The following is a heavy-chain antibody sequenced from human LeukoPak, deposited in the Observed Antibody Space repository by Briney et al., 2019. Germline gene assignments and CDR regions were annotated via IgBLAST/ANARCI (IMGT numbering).Heavy chain of an antibody. CDR1: GGSINTYY. CDR2: FSYSGGP. J-gene: IGHJ3*02. D-gene: IGHD2-21*01. CDR3: ARPQYCGSNCYHAFEI. V-gene: IGHV4-59*08. Sequence: SETLSLTCAVSGGSINTYYWSWIRQPPGKGLEWIGYFSYSGGPNYNPSLKSRVTISVDTSKNQFSLKLSSVTAADTAVYYCARPQYCGSNCYHAFEIWGQGTLVTVSS.